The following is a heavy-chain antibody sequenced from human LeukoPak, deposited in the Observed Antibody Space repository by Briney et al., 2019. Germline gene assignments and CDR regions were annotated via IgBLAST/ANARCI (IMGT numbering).Heavy chain of an antibody. D-gene: IGHD6-13*01. J-gene: IGHJ5*02. CDR3: ARKGRQQQLYNWFDP. V-gene: IGHV4-39*07. CDR1: GGSISSSSYY. CDR2: IYYSGST. Sequence: PSETLSLTCTVSGGSISSSSYYWGWIRQPPGKGLERIGSIYYSGSTYYNPSLKSRVTISVDTSKNQFSLKLSSVTAADTAVYYCARKGRQQQLYNWFDPWGQGTLVTVSS.